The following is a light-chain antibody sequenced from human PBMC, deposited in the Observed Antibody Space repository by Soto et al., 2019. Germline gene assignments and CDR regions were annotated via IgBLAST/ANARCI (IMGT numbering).Light chain of an antibody. J-gene: IGLJ3*02. CDR2: EVN. CDR1: SSDVGGYNY. Sequence: QSVLTQPASVSGSPGQSITISCTGTSSDVGGYNYVSWYQQHPGKAPKLMIYEVNNRPSGVSNRFSGSKSGNTASLTISGLQAEDEAHYYCSSYTSSSTLDWVFGGGTKLTVL. CDR3: SSYTSSSTLDWV. V-gene: IGLV2-14*01.